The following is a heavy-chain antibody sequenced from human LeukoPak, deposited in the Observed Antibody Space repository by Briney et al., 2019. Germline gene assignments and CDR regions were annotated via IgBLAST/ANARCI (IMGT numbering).Heavy chain of an antibody. D-gene: IGHD3-16*02. V-gene: IGHV1-8*03. Sequence: EASVNVSCKASGYTFTSYDINWVRQATGQGLEWMGWMNPNSGNTGYAQKFQGRVTITRNTSISTAYMELSSLRSEDTAVYYCARAKSLTGNWFDPWGQGTLVTVSS. CDR1: GYTFTSYD. J-gene: IGHJ5*02. CDR2: MNPNSGNT. CDR3: ARAKSLTGNWFDP.